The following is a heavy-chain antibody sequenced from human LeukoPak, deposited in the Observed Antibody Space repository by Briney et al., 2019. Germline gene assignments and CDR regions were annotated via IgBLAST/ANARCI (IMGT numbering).Heavy chain of an antibody. CDR2: IYYSGST. D-gene: IGHD3-3*01. J-gene: IGHJ5*02. CDR3: ARGYDFWSGRFDP. V-gene: IGHV4-59*01. CDR1: GGSFSGYY. Sequence: SETLSLTCAVYGGSFSGYYWSWIRQPPGKGLEWIGYIYYSGSTNYNPSLKSRVTISVDTSKNQFSLKLSSVTAADTAVYYCARGYDFWSGRFDPWGQGTLVTVSS.